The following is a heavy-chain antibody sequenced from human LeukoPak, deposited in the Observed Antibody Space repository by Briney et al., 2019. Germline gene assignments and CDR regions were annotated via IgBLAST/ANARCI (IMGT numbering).Heavy chain of an antibody. D-gene: IGHD2-2*01. CDR1: GGSFGSYY. CDR2: IIESGPT. J-gene: IGHJ2*01. CDR3: ARGPWYCSSTSCLNWYFDL. Sequence: SQSLSLTCAVYGGSFGSYYSSWIRPPPGEGRELRGEIIESGPTTNHPSSKTRATISVDTSKNQFSLKLSSVTAADTAVYCCARGPWYCSSTSCLNWYFDLWGRGTLVTASS. V-gene: IGHV4-34*04.